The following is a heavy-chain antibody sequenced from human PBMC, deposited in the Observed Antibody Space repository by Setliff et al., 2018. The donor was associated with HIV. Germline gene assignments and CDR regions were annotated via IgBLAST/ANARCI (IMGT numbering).Heavy chain of an antibody. J-gene: IGHJ3*02. D-gene: IGHD4-17*01. V-gene: IGHV3-74*01. CDR1: GFTFSSYW. Sequence: GGSLRLSCAASGFTFSSYWMHWVRQAPGKGLVWVSRSFSDGTSTSYADSVKGRFTISRDNVKNALYLQMNSLRAEDTAVYYCASGREQGLRHAFDIWGQGAMVTVSS. CDR3: ASGREQGLRHAFDI. CDR2: SFSDGTST.